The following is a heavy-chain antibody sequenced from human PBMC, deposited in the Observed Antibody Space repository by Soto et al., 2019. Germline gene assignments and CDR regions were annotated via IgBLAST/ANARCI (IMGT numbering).Heavy chain of an antibody. CDR2: ISYDGSNK. Sequence: GGSLRLSCAASGFTFSSYAMHWVRQAPGKGLEWVAVISYDGSNKYYADSVKGRFTISRDNSKNTLYLQMNSLRAEDTAVYYCARVPTITGTTSGTFDYWGQGTLVTVSS. J-gene: IGHJ4*02. CDR3: ARVPTITGTTSGTFDY. CDR1: GFTFSSYA. D-gene: IGHD1-20*01. V-gene: IGHV3-30-3*01.